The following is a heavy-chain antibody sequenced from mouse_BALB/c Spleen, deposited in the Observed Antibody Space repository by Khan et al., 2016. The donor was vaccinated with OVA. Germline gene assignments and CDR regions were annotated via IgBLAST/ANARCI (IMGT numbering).Heavy chain of an antibody. CDR1: GFTFSSYS. CDR2: ITSGGSYT. CDR3: TRDRNYYGSSFYFDY. V-gene: IGHV5-6-4*01. D-gene: IGHD1-1*01. J-gene: IGHJ2*01. Sequence: EVELVESGGGLVKPGGSLRLSCAASGFTFSSYSMSWVRQTPEKRLEWVATITSGGSYTYYPNSVQGRFTISRDNAKNTLYLQMSSLKSEDTAIYYDTRDRNYYGSSFYFDYWGQGTTLTVSS.